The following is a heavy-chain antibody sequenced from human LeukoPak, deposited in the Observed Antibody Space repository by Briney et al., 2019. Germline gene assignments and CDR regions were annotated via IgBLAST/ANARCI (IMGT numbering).Heavy chain of an antibody. Sequence: GGSLRLSCAASGFTFSSYGMSWVRQAPGKGLEWVSAISGSGGSTYYADSVKGRFTISGDNSKNTLYLQMNSLRAEDTAVYYCAKANAARGSSSSHWFDPWGQGTLVTVSS. D-gene: IGHD6-13*01. V-gene: IGHV3-23*01. CDR3: AKANAARGSSSSHWFDP. CDR2: ISGSGGST. J-gene: IGHJ5*02. CDR1: GFTFSSYG.